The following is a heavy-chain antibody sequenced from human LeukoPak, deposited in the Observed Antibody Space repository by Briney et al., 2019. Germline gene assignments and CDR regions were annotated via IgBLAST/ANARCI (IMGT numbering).Heavy chain of an antibody. V-gene: IGHV3-7*01. D-gene: IGHD4-23*01. CDR1: GFTFSTYW. CDR3: ARGTVVAREDY. Sequence: PGESLRLSCAASGFTFSTYWMSWVRQSPGKGLEWVANINQDGSEKNYVDSVKDRFTISRDNAKNSLSLHMNSLGAEDTAVYYCARGTVVAREDYWGLGTLVTVSS. J-gene: IGHJ4*02. CDR2: INQDGSEK.